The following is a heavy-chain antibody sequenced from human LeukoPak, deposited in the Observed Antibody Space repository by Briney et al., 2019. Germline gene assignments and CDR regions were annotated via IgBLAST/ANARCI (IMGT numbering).Heavy chain of an antibody. CDR3: ARAPKFRGVIIQAEFDP. Sequence: SVKVSCKASGGTFRSYAISWVRQAPGQGLEWRGGIIPIFGTANYAQKFQGRVTITTDESTSTAYMELSSLRSEDTAVHYCARAPKFRGVIIQAEFDPWGQGTLVTVSS. D-gene: IGHD3-10*01. CDR1: GGTFRSYA. CDR2: IIPIFGTA. V-gene: IGHV1-69*05. J-gene: IGHJ5*02.